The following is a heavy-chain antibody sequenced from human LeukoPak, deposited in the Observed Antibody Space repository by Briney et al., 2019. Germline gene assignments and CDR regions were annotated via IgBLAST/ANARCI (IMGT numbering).Heavy chain of an antibody. CDR2: IYTGGSA. Sequence: GSLRLSCAASGFTVSSNYMNWVRQAPGKGLEWVSVIYTGGSAYYADSVKGRFTISRDNSKNMLYLQMNSLRAEDTAVYYCARAHSSSDYFDYWGQGVLVIVSS. CDR3: ARAHSSSDYFDY. D-gene: IGHD6-19*01. V-gene: IGHV3-53*01. J-gene: IGHJ4*02. CDR1: GFTVSSNY.